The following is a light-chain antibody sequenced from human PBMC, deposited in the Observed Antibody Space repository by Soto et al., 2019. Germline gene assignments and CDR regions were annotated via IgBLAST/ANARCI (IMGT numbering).Light chain of an antibody. CDR1: KLGDKY. J-gene: IGLJ2*01. V-gene: IGLV3-1*01. Sequence: SYELTQPPSVSVSPGQTVSITCSGDKLGDKYTCWYQQKPGQSPVLVIYQGNKRPSGIPERFSGSNSGNTATLTISGTQALDEADYYCQAWDSSTVVFGGGTKLTVL. CDR3: QAWDSSTVV. CDR2: QGN.